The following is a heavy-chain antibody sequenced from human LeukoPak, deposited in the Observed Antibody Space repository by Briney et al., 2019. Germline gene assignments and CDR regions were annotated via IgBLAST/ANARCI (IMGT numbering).Heavy chain of an antibody. Sequence: GGSLRLSCAASGFTFSSYAMHWVRQAPGKGLEWVAVISYDGSNKYYADSVKGRFTISRDNSKNTLYLQMNSLRAEDTAVYYCAREAFGVGTDYWGQGTLVTVSS. D-gene: IGHD3-3*01. CDR1: GFTFSSYA. CDR2: ISYDGSNK. J-gene: IGHJ4*02. CDR3: AREAFGVGTDY. V-gene: IGHV3-30-3*01.